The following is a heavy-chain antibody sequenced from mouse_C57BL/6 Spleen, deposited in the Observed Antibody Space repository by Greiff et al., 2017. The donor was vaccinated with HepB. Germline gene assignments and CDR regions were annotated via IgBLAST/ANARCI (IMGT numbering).Heavy chain of an antibody. V-gene: IGHV1-22*01. D-gene: IGHD3-1*01. J-gene: IGHJ1*03. Sequence: EVQLQQSGPELVKPGASVKMSCKASGYTFTDYNMHWVKQSHGKSLEWIGYINPNNGGTSYNQKFKGKATLTVNKSSSTAYMELRSLTSEDSAVYYGASPGLPWYSDVWGTGTTVTVSS. CDR3: ASPGLPWYSDV. CDR1: GYTFTDYN. CDR2: INPNNGGT.